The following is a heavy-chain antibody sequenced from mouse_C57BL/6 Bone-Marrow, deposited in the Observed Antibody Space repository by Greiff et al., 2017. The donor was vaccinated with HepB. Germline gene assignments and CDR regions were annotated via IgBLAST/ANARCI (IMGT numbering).Heavy chain of an antibody. D-gene: IGHD6-1*01. CDR1: GYTFTSYW. J-gene: IGHJ4*01. CDR2: IDPSDSYT. V-gene: IGHV1-69*01. CDR3: ATSVDY. Sequence: QVQLQQPGAELVMPGASVKLSCKASGYTFTSYWMHWVKQRPGQGLEWIGEIDPSDSYTNYNQKFKGKSTLTVDKSSSTAYMQLSSLTSEDSAVYYCATSVDYWGQGTSVTVSS.